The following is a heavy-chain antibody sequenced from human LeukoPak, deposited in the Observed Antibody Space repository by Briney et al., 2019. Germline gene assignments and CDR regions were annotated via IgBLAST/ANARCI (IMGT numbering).Heavy chain of an antibody. CDR3: ARVEEGYGSGRRENYYYYYMDV. Sequence: SETLSLTCTGSGGSISSYFGSWIRQPPGEGLEWIGETYHSGSTNYNPSLKSRVTISVDTSKNQFSLKLSSVTAADTAVYYCARVEEGYGSGRRENYYYYYMDVWGKGTTVTISS. V-gene: IGHV4-59*01. CDR2: TYHSGST. CDR1: GGSISSYF. J-gene: IGHJ6*03. D-gene: IGHD3-10*01.